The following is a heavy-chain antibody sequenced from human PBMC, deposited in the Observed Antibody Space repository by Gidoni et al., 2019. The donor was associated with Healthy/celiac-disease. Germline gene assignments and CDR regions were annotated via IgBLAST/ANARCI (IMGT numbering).Heavy chain of an antibody. CDR2: MNPNSGNT. D-gene: IGHD1-7*01. Sequence: QVQLVQSGAEVKKPGASVKVSCKASGYTFTSYAINLVRQATGQGLEWMGWMNPNSGNTGYAQKFQGRVTMTRNTSISTAYMELSSLRSEDTAVYYCARGMVWWITGTTIMYFDYWGQGTLVTVSS. V-gene: IGHV1-8*01. CDR1: GYTFTSYA. J-gene: IGHJ4*02. CDR3: ARGMVWWITGTTIMYFDY.